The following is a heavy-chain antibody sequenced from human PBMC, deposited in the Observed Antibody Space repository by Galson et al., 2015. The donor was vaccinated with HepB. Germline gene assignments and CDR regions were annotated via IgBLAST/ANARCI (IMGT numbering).Heavy chain of an antibody. CDR2: IIPILGIA. CDR1: GGTFSSYT. D-gene: IGHD6-13*01. CDR3: ARARSGSSWYAGGYYYYGMDV. J-gene: IGHJ6*02. V-gene: IGHV1-69*02. Sequence: SVKVSCKASGGTFSSYTISWVRQAPGQGLEWMGRIIPILGIANYAQKFQGRVTITADKSTSTAYMELSSLRSEDTAVYYCARARSGSSWYAGGYYYYGMDVWGQGTTVTVSS.